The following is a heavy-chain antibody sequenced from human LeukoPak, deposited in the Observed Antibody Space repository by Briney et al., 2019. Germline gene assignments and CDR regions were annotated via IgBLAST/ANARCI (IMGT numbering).Heavy chain of an antibody. J-gene: IGHJ4*02. CDR2: INHSGST. V-gene: IGHV4-39*07. D-gene: IGHD6-19*01. Sequence: SETLSLTCTVSGGSISSSSYYWGWIRQPPGKGLEWIGEINHSGSTNYNPSLKSRVTISVDTPKNQFSLKLSSVTAADTAVYYCARASTGYSSGWYYWGQGTLVTVSS. CDR1: GGSISSSSYY. CDR3: ARASTGYSSGWYY.